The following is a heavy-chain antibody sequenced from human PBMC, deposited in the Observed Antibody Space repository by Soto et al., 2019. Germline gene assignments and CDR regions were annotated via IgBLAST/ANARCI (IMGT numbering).Heavy chain of an antibody. CDR1: GFSLSTSGVG. CDR2: IYWDDDK. D-gene: IGHD1-26*01. Sequence: QITLKESGPTLVKPTQTLTLTCSFSGFSLSTSGVGVGWIRQPPGKALEWVALIYWDDDKRYSPSLKSSLTITKGTSKDQVVLTMTNMDPVDTATYYCAHRLLSGSYPPYHYYGMDVWGQGITVTVSS. CDR3: AHRLLSGSYPPYHYYGMDV. V-gene: IGHV2-5*02. J-gene: IGHJ6*02.